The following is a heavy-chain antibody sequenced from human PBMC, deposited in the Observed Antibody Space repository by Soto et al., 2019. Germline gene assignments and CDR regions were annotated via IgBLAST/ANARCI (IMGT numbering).Heavy chain of an antibody. D-gene: IGHD2-15*01. CDR2: FDPEDGET. CDR3: ARTPSPLYCSGGSCYSYWFDP. Sequence: ASVKVSCKVSGYTLTELSMHWVRQAPGKGLEWMGGFDPEDGETIYAQKFQGRVTMTEDTSTDTAYMELSSLRSEDTAVYYCARTPSPLYCSGGSCYSYWFDPRGQGTLVTVSS. J-gene: IGHJ5*02. V-gene: IGHV1-24*01. CDR1: GYTLTELS.